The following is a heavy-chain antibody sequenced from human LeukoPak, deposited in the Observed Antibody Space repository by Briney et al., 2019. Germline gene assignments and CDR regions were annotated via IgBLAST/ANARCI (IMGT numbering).Heavy chain of an antibody. CDR2: INHSGST. V-gene: IGHV4-34*01. CDR3: AWRDLDAFDI. CDR1: GGSFSGYY. Sequence: PSETLSLTCAVYGGSFSGYYWSWIRQPPGKGLEWIGEINHSGSTNYNPSLKSRVTISVDTSKNQFSLKLSSVTAADTAVYYCAWRDLDAFDIWGQGTMVTVSS. D-gene: IGHD3-3*01. J-gene: IGHJ3*02.